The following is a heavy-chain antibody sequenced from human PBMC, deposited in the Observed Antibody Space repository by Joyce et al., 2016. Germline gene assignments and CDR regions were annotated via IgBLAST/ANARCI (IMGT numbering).Heavy chain of an antibody. J-gene: IGHJ5*01. CDR3: TYVPRGDWAIDS. CDR1: GFSLNTRGVG. V-gene: IGHV2-5*02. CDR2: IYWDDEK. D-gene: IGHD3-10*01. Sequence: QITLEESGPTLVKPTQTLTLTCSFSGFSLNTRGVGVGWIHQPPGQALEWLAVIYWDDEKHYSPSLKSRLNIARDTPEKAVVLTMTNMDPVDTATYFCTYVPRGDWAIDSWGNGTLVTVSS.